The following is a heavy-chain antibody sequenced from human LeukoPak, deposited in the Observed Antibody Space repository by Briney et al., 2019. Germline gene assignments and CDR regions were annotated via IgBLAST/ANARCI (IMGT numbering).Heavy chain of an antibody. J-gene: IGHJ4*02. CDR3: GRQVDTSMALPDY. CDR2: ISGYNGKT. CDR1: GYAFANYG. Sequence: ASVKVSCKASGYAFANYGISWVRQAPGLGLEWMGWISGYNGKTNYAQKFQGRVTMTTDTSTRIAFMELRSLRSDDTAVYYCGRQVDTSMALPDYWGQGTLVTVSS. D-gene: IGHD5-18*01. V-gene: IGHV1-18*01.